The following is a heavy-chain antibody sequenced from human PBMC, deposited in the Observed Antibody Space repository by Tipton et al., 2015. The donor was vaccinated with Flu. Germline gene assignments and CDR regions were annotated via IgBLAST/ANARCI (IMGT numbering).Heavy chain of an antibody. Sequence: LSLTCAASGFSFSTYAMTWVRQAPGRGLEWISTVRGDGDSTYYADSVKGRFTISRDNSKNTVFLQMNNLRVEDTAVYYCAKWVRFYDSDGYYFLDYWGQGTLVTVSS. J-gene: IGHJ4*02. CDR3: AKWVRFYDSDGYYFLDY. D-gene: IGHD3-22*01. V-gene: IGHV3-23*01. CDR1: GFSFSTYA. CDR2: VRGDGDST.